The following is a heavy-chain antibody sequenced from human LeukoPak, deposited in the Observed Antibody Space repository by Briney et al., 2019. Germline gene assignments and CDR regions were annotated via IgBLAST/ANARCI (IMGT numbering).Heavy chain of an antibody. V-gene: IGHV3-7*01. CDR3: ARGVVGSSSWYSDYYYYYGMDV. CDR2: IEQHGREK. Sequence: GRSLRLSCAASGFTLSSYWMSGVRQAPGKGLEWGANIEQHGREKYYMDSAKGRFTISRDNAKNTLYLQMNSLRAEDTAVYYCARGVVGSSSWYSDYYYYYGMDVWGQGTTVTVSS. J-gene: IGHJ6*02. CDR1: GFTLSSYW. D-gene: IGHD6-13*01.